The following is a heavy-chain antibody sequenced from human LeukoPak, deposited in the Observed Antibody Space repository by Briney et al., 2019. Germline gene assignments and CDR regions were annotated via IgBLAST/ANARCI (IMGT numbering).Heavy chain of an antibody. Sequence: GASVKVSCKASRGTFSIYAISWVRQAPGQGLEWMGGIIPIFGTANYAQKFQGTVTITTDESTSTAYMELSSLRSEDTAVYYCARAVKAYYDSSAYYDFDYWGQGTLVTVSS. J-gene: IGHJ4*02. CDR2: IIPIFGTA. CDR3: ARAVKAYYDSSAYYDFDY. V-gene: IGHV1-69*05. D-gene: IGHD3-22*01. CDR1: RGTFSIYA.